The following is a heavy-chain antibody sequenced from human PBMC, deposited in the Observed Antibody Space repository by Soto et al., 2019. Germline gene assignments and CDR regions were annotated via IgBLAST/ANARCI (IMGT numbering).Heavy chain of an antibody. D-gene: IGHD3-3*01. J-gene: IGHJ5*02. CDR1: GDTFPSYY. Sequence: ASVKVSCKAPGDTFPSYYLNWVRHAPGQGLEWMGVINPHGGSTKYAQKFQGRITMTRDTSRSTVYMELSSLRSDDTAIYYCARSSGGNFGIIIEGSNWFDPWGQGTLVTV. CDR3: ARSSGGNFGIIIEGSNWFDP. CDR2: INPHGGST. V-gene: IGHV1-46*01.